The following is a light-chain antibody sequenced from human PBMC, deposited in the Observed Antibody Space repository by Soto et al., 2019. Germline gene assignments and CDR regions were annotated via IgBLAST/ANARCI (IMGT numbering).Light chain of an antibody. J-gene: IGKJ2*01. CDR3: QQSHGIPYT. CDR1: QTISTY. V-gene: IGKV1-39*01. Sequence: DIQMTQSPSSLSASVGDRVTITCRASQTISTYLNWYQQKPGKAPKLLIYAASTLQSGVHSRFSGSGSGTDFTLTINSLQPEDFATYYCQQSHGIPYTFGQGTKLEIK. CDR2: AAS.